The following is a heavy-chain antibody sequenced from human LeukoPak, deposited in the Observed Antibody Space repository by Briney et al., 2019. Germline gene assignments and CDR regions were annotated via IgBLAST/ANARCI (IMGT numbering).Heavy chain of an antibody. CDR1: GESFSAYS. D-gene: IGHD2-2*01. CDR3: TRERSTPGINWFDP. Sequence: PSETLSLTCAVYGESFSAYSWNWIRQSPGKGLEWIGEINHSGSTNYNPSLKSRVTISVDTSKNQTSKRQHSLKLNSVTAADTAVYYCTRERSTPGINWFDPWGQGTLVTVSS. J-gene: IGHJ5*02. CDR2: INHSGST. V-gene: IGHV4-34*01.